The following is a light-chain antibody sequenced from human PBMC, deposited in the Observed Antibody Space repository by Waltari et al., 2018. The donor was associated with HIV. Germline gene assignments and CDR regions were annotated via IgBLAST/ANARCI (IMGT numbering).Light chain of an antibody. CDR2: KAS. J-gene: IGKJ2*03. Sequence: DIQMTQSPSTLSASVGDRVTITCRASQSINSWLAWYQQKPGKVTNLLIYKASSLESGVPSSCSGSRSGTEFTLPISSLQPDDFATYYCQQYNSYSYSFGQGTKLEIK. V-gene: IGKV1-5*03. CDR1: QSINSW. CDR3: QQYNSYSYS.